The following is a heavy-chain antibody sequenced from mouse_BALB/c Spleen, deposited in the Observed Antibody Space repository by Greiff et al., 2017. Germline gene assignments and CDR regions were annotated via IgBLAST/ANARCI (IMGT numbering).Heavy chain of an antibody. CDR1: GFTFSSYG. Sequence: DVKLQESGGGLVQPGGSLKLSCAASGFTFSSYGMSWVRQTPDKRLELVATINSNGGSTYYPDSVKGRFTISRDNAKNTLYLQMSSLKSEDTAMYYCARGNYGYAWFAYWGQGTLVTVSA. V-gene: IGHV5-6-3*01. J-gene: IGHJ3*01. D-gene: IGHD1-2*01. CDR3: ARGNYGYAWFAY. CDR2: INSNGGST.